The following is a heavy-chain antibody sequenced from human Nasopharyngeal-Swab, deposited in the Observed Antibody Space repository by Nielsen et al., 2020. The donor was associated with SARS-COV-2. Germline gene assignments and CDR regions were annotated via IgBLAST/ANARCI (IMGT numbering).Heavy chain of an antibody. CDR1: GGSISSSSFY. CDR2: IYYSGST. V-gene: IGHV4-39*01. CDR3: ASTRLHYDYVWGSYRSVRGPQGNFDC. Sequence: SETLSLTCTVSGGSISSSSFYWGWIRQPPGKGLEWIGSIYYSGSTYYNPSLKSRVTISVDTSKNQFSLKLSSVTAADTAVYYCASTRLHYDYVWGSYRSVRGPQGNFDCWGQGTLVTVSS. D-gene: IGHD3-16*02. J-gene: IGHJ4*02.